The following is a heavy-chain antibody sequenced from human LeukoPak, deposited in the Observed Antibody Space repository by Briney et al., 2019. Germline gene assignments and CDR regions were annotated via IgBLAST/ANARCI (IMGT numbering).Heavy chain of an antibody. CDR1: GGSISSGDYY. D-gene: IGHD3-10*01. CDR3: ARGQYGSGIAY. V-gene: IGHV4-30-4*01. J-gene: IGHJ4*02. Sequence: PSETLSLTCTVSGGSISSGDYYWSGIRQPPGKGLEWIGYISSSGRTYYKPSLKSRFTVSMYTSKNQFSLKVSSVTAADTAVFYCARGQYGSGIAYWGQGTLVTVSS. CDR2: ISSSGRT.